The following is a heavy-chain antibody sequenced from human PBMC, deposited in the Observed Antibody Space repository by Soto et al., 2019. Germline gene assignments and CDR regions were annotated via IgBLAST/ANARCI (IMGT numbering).Heavy chain of an antibody. CDR3: ARLGRGDYYMDV. D-gene: IGHD3-10*01. Sequence: GGSLRLSCAASGFTFSSYWMHWVRQAPGKGLVWVSRINGDGSRTTYADTAKGRFTIFRDNAKNTVYLQMNSLSADDTAVYYCARLGRGDYYMDVWGKGTKVTVSS. V-gene: IGHV3-74*03. J-gene: IGHJ6*03. CDR1: GFTFSSYW. CDR2: INGDGSRT.